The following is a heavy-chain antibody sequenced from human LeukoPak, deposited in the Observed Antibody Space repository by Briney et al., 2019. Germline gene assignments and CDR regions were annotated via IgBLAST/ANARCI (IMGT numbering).Heavy chain of an antibody. CDR1: GFTFSSSA. Sequence: GVSLRLSCAASGFTFSSSAMSWVRQVPGKGLEWVAVISYDGSNKYYADSVKGRFTISRDNSKNTLYLQLSSLRPDDTAVYYCAKGAPSSSSIFDFWGPGTLVTVSS. V-gene: IGHV3-30-3*01. D-gene: IGHD6-6*01. J-gene: IGHJ4*02. CDR2: ISYDGSNK. CDR3: AKGAPSSSSIFDF.